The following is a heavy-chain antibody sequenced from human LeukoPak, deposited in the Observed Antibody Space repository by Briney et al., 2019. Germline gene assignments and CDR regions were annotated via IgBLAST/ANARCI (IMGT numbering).Heavy chain of an antibody. CDR2: IYPGDSDT. CDR3: ARQRDYDILTGYYSGAFDI. J-gene: IGHJ3*02. V-gene: IGHV5-51*01. D-gene: IGHD3-9*01. CDR1: GYRFTSYW. Sequence: GESLKISCKGSGYRFTSYWIGWVRQMPGKGLEWMGIIYPGDSDTRYSPSFQGQVTMSADKSISTAYLQWSSLKASDTAMYYCARQRDYDILTGYYSGAFDIWGQGTMVTVSS.